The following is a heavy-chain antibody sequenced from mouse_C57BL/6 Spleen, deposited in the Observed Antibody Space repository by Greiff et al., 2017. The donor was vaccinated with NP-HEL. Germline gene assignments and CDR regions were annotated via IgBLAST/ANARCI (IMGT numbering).Heavy chain of an antibody. CDR1: GYSFTDYN. D-gene: IGHD1-1*01. CDR3: ARSEGSSYYYAMDY. CDR2: INPNYGTT. Sequence: VQLKQSGPELVKPGASVKISCKASGYSFTDYNMNWVKQSNGKSLEWIGVINPNYGTTSYNQKFKGKATLTVDQSSSTAYMQLNSLTSEDSAVYYCARSEGSSYYYAMDYWGQGTSVTVSS. V-gene: IGHV1-39*01. J-gene: IGHJ4*01.